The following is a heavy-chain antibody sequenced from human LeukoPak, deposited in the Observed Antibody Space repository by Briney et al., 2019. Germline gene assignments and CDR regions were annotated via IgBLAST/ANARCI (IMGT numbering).Heavy chain of an antibody. V-gene: IGHV3-23*01. J-gene: IGHJ4*02. CDR3: AKVIARIVVAGRDYYFDY. D-gene: IGHD6-19*01. CDR1: GFTFSSYA. CDR2: ISGSGGSK. Sequence: SGGSLRLSCAASGFTFSSYAMSWVRQAPGRGLEWVSAISGSGGSKYYADSVKGRFTISRDNYQNTLYLQMNSLRAEDTAVYYCAKVIARIVVAGRDYYFDYWGQGTLVTVSS.